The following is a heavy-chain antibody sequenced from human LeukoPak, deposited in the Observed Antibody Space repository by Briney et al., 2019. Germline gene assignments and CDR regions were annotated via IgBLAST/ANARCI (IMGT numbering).Heavy chain of an antibody. V-gene: IGHV1-46*03. D-gene: IGHD3-22*01. CDR3: AAGRDYYDSSGYLPLDY. CDR1: GYTFTSYY. J-gene: IGHJ4*02. Sequence: ASVKVSCKASGYTFTSYYMHWVRQAPGQGLEWMGIINPSGGSTSYAQKFQGRVTMTRDTSTSTVYMELSRLGSEDTDVYYCAAGRDYYDSSGYLPLDYWGQGTLVTVSS. CDR2: INPSGGST.